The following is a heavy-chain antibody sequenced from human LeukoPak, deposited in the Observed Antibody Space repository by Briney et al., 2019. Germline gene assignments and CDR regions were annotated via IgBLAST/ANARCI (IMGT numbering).Heavy chain of an antibody. CDR2: IYYSGST. CDR3: ARDNWRGREEDIAAYCGGDCYSGFDP. V-gene: IGHV4-59*01. D-gene: IGHD2-21*02. J-gene: IGHJ5*02. Sequence: SETLSLTCTVSGGSISSYYWSWIRQPPGKGLEWIGYIYYSGSTNYNPSLKSRVTISVDTSKNQFSLRLSSVTAADTAVYYCARDNWRGREEDIAAYCGGDCYSGFDPWGQGTLVTVSS. CDR1: GGSISSYY.